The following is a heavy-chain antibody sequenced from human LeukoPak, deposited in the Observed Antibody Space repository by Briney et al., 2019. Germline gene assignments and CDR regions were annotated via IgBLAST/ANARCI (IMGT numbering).Heavy chain of an antibody. CDR1: GYTFTSYY. CDR3: ARGQDRVVVVAATEDYYYYGMDV. J-gene: IGHJ6*02. D-gene: IGHD2-15*01. V-gene: IGHV1-18*04. CDR2: ISAYNGNT. Sequence: ASVKVSCKASGYTFTSYYMHWVRQAPRQGLEWMGWISAYNGNTNYAQKLQGRVTMTTDTSTSTAYMELRSLRSDDTAVYYCARGQDRVVVVAATEDYYYYGMDVWGQGTTVTVSS.